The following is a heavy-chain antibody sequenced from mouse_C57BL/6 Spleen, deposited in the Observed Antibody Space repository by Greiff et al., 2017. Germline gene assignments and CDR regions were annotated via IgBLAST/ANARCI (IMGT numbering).Heavy chain of an antibody. CDR1: GYTFTSYW. Sequence: QVQLQQPGTELVKPGASVKLSCKASGYTFTSYWMHWVKQRPGQGLEWIGNINPSNGGTNYNEKFKSKATLTVDKSSSTAYVQLSSLTSEDSAVYYCARSTLGSSYVDYWGQGTTLTVSS. J-gene: IGHJ2*01. V-gene: IGHV1-53*01. D-gene: IGHD1-1*01. CDR2: INPSNGGT. CDR3: ARSTLGSSYVDY.